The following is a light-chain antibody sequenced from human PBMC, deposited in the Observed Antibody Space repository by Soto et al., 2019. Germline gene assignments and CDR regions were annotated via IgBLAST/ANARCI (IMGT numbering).Light chain of an antibody. Sequence: QSVLTQPRSVSGSPGQSVTISCTGTSSDVGGYNFVSWYQQHPGKAPKLIIYGVSERPSGVPDRFSGSKSGNTASLTMSGLQAEDEADYYCCSYAGSDTGVFGGGTKLTVL. CDR2: GVS. CDR1: SSDVGGYNF. CDR3: CSYAGSDTGV. V-gene: IGLV2-11*01. J-gene: IGLJ2*01.